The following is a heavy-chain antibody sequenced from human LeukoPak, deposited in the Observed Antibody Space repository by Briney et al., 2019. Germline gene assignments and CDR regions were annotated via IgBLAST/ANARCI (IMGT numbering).Heavy chain of an antibody. CDR1: GFTFSSYA. CDR3: ARDLDNSSGSPGFDP. Sequence: GGSLRLSCAASGFTFSSYAMHWVRQAPGKGLEYVSAISSNGGSTYYANSVKGRFTISRDNSKNTLYLQMGSLRAEDMAVYYCARDLDNSSGSPGFDPWGQGTLVTVSS. J-gene: IGHJ5*02. CDR2: ISSNGGST. V-gene: IGHV3-64*01. D-gene: IGHD3-22*01.